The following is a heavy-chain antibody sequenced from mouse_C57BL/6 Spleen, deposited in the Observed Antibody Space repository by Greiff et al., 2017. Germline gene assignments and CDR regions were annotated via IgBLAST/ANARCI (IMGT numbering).Heavy chain of an antibody. J-gene: IGHJ2*01. CDR3: ARDEGFRFDD. V-gene: IGHV5-4*01. CDR2: ISDGGSST. Sequence: EVHLVESGGGLVKPGGSLNLSCAASGFTFSSYAMSWVRQTPEKSLEWVATISDGGSSTYYPAIVKGRFTIARDNAKNNLYLQMSHLNEEDTAMYDWARDEGFRFDDWGQGTTLTVSA. CDR1: GFTFSSYA.